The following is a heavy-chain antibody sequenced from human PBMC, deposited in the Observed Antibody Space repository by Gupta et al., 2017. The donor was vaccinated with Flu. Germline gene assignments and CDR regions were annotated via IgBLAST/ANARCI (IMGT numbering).Heavy chain of an antibody. Sequence: FTISRFWMSWVRQAPGRGLEWVANIKTDGSEKSYVDSVKGRFSVSRDNAKNSLYLQMNSLRVEDTAVYFCVEGQLVSTLGYCGQGTLVTVSS. D-gene: IGHD6-6*01. CDR3: VEGQLVSTLGY. V-gene: IGHV3-7*01. CDR2: IKTDGSEK. J-gene: IGHJ4*02. CDR1: FTISRFW.